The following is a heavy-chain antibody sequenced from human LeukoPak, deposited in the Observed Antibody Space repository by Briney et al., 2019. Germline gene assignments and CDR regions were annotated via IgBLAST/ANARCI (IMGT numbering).Heavy chain of an antibody. CDR1: GFTVSSNY. CDR3: ARVYEANWFDP. CDR2: IYSGGST. V-gene: IGHV3-66*01. Sequence: GGSLRLFCAASGFTVSSNYMSWVRQAPGKGLEWVSVIYSGGSTYYADSVKGRFTISRDNSKNTLYLQMNSLRAEDTAVYYCARVYEANWFDPWGQGTLVTVSS. J-gene: IGHJ5*02. D-gene: IGHD2/OR15-2a*01.